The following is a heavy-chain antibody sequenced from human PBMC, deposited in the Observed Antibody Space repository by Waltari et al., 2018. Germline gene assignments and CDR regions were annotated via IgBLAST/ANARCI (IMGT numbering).Heavy chain of an antibody. Sequence: EVQLVESGGGIGQPGGSLRLSCVASGFSFNDYWMHWVRQDPEKGLVWVSHVKHDGTHTTYADSVKGRFTVSRDNAKNTVHLQMNSLRVDDTAVYFCARDTPGDGIDYWGQGTLVTVSS. CDR3: ARDTPGDGIDY. J-gene: IGHJ4*02. CDR2: VKHDGTHT. CDR1: GFSFNDYW. V-gene: IGHV3-74*01. D-gene: IGHD7-27*01.